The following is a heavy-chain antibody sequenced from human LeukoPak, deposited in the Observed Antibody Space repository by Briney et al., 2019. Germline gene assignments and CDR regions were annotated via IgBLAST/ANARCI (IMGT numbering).Heavy chain of an antibody. CDR3: ARDISLLPADY. Sequence: ASVKVSCKASGYSFTSYGISWVRQAPGQGLEWMGWISAYNGNTNYAQKLQGRVTMTTDTSTSTACMELRSLRSDDTTVYYCARDISLLPADYWGQGTLVTVSS. J-gene: IGHJ4*02. CDR1: GYSFTSYG. CDR2: ISAYNGNT. V-gene: IGHV1-18*01. D-gene: IGHD1-26*01.